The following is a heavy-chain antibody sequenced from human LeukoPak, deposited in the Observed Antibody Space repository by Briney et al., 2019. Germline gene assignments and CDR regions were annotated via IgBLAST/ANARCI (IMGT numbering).Heavy chain of an antibody. CDR2: ISYDGSNK. Sequence: PGGALRLSCAASGFTFSSYAMRWVRQAPGKGLEWVAVISYDGSNKYYADSVKGRFTISRDNSKNTLYLQMNSLRAEDTAVYYCARDSVGAADYWGQGTLVTVSS. CDR3: ARDSVGAADY. CDR1: GFTFSSYA. V-gene: IGHV3-30-3*01. J-gene: IGHJ4*02. D-gene: IGHD2-15*01.